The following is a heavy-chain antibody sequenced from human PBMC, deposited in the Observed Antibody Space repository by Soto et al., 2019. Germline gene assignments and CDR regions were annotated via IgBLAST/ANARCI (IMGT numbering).Heavy chain of an antibody. CDR3: AKDLKLAARPPYYYYGMDV. Sequence: PGGSLRLSCAASGLPFDDYTMHWVRQAPGKGLKWVSLISWDGGSTYYADSVKGRFTISRDNSKNSLYLQMNSLRTEDTALYYCAKDLKLAARPPYYYYGMDVWGQGTKVTV. J-gene: IGHJ6*02. CDR1: GLPFDDYT. V-gene: IGHV3-43*01. CDR2: ISWDGGST. D-gene: IGHD6-6*01.